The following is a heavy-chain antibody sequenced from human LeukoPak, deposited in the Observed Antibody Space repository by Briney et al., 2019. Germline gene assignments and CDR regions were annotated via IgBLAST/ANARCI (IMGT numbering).Heavy chain of an antibody. CDR2: INWNGGST. CDR3: STLSQCDIVGALFDY. D-gene: IGHD3-16*02. CDR1: GYTINYYC. V-gene: IGHV3-20*04. J-gene: IGHJ4*02. Sequence: PGGSQRLPCGASGYTINYYCMSGLRQAPGKGLEWVSGINWNGGSTGYADSVKGRFTISRDNAKNSLYLQMNRLRAEDTALYYCSTLSQCDIVGALFDYWGQGTLVTVSS.